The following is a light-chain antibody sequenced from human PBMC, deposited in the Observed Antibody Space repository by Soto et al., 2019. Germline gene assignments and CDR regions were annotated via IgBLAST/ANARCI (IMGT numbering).Light chain of an antibody. V-gene: IGKV1-5*03. CDR2: KAS. CDR3: QQYKSYPWT. CDR1: QSISSW. Sequence: DIQMTQSPSTLSASVGDRVTITCRASQSISSWLAWYQQKPGKAPKLLIYKASSLESGVPSRFSGSGSGTEFTRTISSLQPDDFATYYCQQYKSYPWTFGQGTKVESK. J-gene: IGKJ1*01.